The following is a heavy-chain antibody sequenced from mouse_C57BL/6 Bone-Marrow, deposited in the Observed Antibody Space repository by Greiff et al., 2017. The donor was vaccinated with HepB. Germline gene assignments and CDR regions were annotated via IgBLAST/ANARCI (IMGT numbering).Heavy chain of an antibody. CDR3: TRDGMITDYFDY. CDR2: ISSGGDYI. CDR1: GFTFSSYA. J-gene: IGHJ2*01. D-gene: IGHD2-4*01. Sequence: DVQLVESGEGLVKPGGSLKLSCAASGFTFSSYAMSWVRQTPEKRLEWVAYISSGGDYIYYADTVKGRFTISRDNARNTLYLQMSSLKSEDTAMYYCTRDGMITDYFDYWGQGTTLTVSS. V-gene: IGHV5-9-1*02.